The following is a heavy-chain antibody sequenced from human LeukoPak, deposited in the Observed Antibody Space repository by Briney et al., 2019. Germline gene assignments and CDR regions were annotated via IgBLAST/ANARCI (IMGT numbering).Heavy chain of an antibody. Sequence: GGSLRLSCAASGFTFSGYSMNWVRQAPGKGLEWVSSISSSGDYIYYADSVTGRFTISRDNAKNSLYLQMNSLRQEDTAVYYCARAIGYFDSWGQGTLVTVSS. J-gene: IGHJ4*02. V-gene: IGHV3-21*01. CDR1: GFTFSGYS. D-gene: IGHD1-26*01. CDR3: ARAIGYFDS. CDR2: ISSSGDYI.